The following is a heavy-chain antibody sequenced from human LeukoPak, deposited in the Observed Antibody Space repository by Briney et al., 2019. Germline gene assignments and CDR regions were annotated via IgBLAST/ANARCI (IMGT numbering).Heavy chain of an antibody. J-gene: IGHJ4*02. D-gene: IGHD3-16*01. CDR3: ARRGEMATFDY. CDR2: IYYSGST. CDR1: GGSISSYY. V-gene: IGHV4-59*08. Sequence: SETLSLTCTVSGGSISSYYWSWIRQPPGKGLEWIGYIYYSGSTYYNPSLKSRVTISVDTSKNQFSLKLSSVTAADTAVYYCARRGEMATFDYWGQGTLVTVSS.